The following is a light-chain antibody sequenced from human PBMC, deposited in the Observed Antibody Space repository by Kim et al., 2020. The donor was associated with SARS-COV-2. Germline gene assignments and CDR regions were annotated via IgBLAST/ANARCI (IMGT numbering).Light chain of an antibody. V-gene: IGLV3-19*01. Sequence: ALGQTVRSTCKEDSLRSYYASWYQQKPEQAPVFVIYGENNRPSWIPDRFSGSSSGNTASLTITGAQAEDEGDYYCNSRDSSGNHLVFGGGTKVTVL. CDR2: GEN. CDR1: SLRSYY. CDR3: NSRDSSGNHLV. J-gene: IGLJ2*01.